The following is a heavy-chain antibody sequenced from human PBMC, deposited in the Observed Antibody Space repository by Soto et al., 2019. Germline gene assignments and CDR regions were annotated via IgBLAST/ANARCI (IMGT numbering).Heavy chain of an antibody. Sequence: QVQLQQWGAGLLKPSETLSLTCAVYGGSFSGYYWSWIRQPPGKGLEWIGEINHSGSTNYNPSLKSRVTISVDTSKNQFSLKLSSVTAADTAMYYCARGRDYYGSGNYRRNYYYMDVWGKGTTVTVSS. J-gene: IGHJ6*03. D-gene: IGHD3-10*01. V-gene: IGHV4-34*01. CDR1: GGSFSGYY. CDR2: INHSGST. CDR3: ARGRDYYGSGNYRRNYYYMDV.